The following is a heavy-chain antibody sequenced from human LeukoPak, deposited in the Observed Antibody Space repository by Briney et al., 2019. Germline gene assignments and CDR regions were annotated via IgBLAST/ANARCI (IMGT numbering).Heavy chain of an antibody. V-gene: IGHV1-69*05. D-gene: IGHD6-19*01. CDR2: IIPIFGTA. Sequence: SVKVSCKASGGTFSSYAISWVRQAPGQGLEWVGGIIPIFGTANYAQKFQGRVTITTDESTSTAYMELSSLRSEDTAVYYCARACSSGWYPDYWGQGTLVTVSS. CDR3: ARACSSGWYPDY. CDR1: GGTFSSYA. J-gene: IGHJ4*02.